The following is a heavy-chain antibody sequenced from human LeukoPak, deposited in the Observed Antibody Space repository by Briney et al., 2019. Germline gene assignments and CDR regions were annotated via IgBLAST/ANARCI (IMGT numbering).Heavy chain of an antibody. J-gene: IGHJ3*02. CDR1: GGSISSYY. D-gene: IGHD3-10*01. V-gene: IGHV4-59*12. CDR2: IYYSGST. CDR3: ARGRDYYGSGSHDAFDI. Sequence: SETLSLTCTVSGGSISSYYWSWIRQPPGKGLEWIGYIYYSGSTNYNPSLKSRVTISVDTSKNQFSLKLSSVTAADTAVYYCARGRDYYGSGSHDAFDIWGQGTMVTVSS.